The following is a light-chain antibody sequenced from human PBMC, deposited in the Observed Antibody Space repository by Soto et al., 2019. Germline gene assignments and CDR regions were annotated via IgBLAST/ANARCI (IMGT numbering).Light chain of an antibody. CDR3: QNSNSYSEA. V-gene: IGKV1-5*03. J-gene: IGKJ1*01. Sequence: DIQMTQSPSTLSGSVGDRVTISYRASQTISSWSAWYQQNPGKAPKLLIYKASTLKSGVPSRFSGSGSGTEGTLTISSLQPDDVATDYGQNSNSYSEAVGQGTKVDI. CDR2: KAS. CDR1: QTISSW.